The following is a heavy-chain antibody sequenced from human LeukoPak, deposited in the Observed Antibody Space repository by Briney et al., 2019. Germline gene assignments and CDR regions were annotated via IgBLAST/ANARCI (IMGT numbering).Heavy chain of an antibody. D-gene: IGHD2-15*01. CDR3: ARDFFHSGASRPFDY. V-gene: IGHV3-7*01. Sequence: GGSLRLSCAASGFTFSIYWMSWVRQAPGKGLEWVANIKQDGSERYYVDSVKGRFTLSRDNAKNSLYLQMDSLRVEDTAVYYCARDFFHSGASRPFDYWGQGTLVTVSS. J-gene: IGHJ4*02. CDR1: GFTFSIYW. CDR2: IKQDGSER.